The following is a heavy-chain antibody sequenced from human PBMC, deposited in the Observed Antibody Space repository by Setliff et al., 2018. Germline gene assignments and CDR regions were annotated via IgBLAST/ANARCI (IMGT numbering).Heavy chain of an antibody. D-gene: IGHD6-6*01. CDR3: ARDLYSSSSGGFYYYYYYMDV. V-gene: IGHV4-4*07. Sequence: SETLSLTCAVYGGSFSGYYWSWIRQPAGKGLEWIGHIYSSGSTNYNPSLKSRVTISVGRSKNQFSLKLSSVIAADTAVYYCARDLYSSSSGGFYYYYYYMDVWGKGTRSPSP. CDR1: GGSFSGYY. CDR2: IYSSGST. J-gene: IGHJ6*03.